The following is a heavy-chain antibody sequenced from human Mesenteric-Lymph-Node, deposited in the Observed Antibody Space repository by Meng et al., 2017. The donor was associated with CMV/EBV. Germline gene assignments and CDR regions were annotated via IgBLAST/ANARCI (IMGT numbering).Heavy chain of an antibody. D-gene: IGHD6-13*01. CDR2: MNANSGNT. V-gene: IGHV1-8*01. CDR1: GYTFTSFD. J-gene: IGHJ4*02. CDR3: TRGLGDSSWYDQGDY. Sequence: ASVKVSCTASGYTFTSFDINWVRQATGQGLEWMGWMNANSGNTGYAQKFQGRVTMTRNTSISTAYMELSSLRSEDTAVYYCTRGLGDSSWYDQGDYWGQGTLVTVSS.